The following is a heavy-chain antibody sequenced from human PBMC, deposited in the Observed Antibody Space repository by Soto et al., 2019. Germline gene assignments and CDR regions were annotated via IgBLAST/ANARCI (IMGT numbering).Heavy chain of an antibody. Sequence: ASVKVSCKASGYTFTGYYIHWVRQAPGQGLEWMGWINPNSGGTNYAQKFKGRVTMTRDTSISTAYMELSRLRSDDTAVYYCARVSGYYHPFDYWGQGTLVTVYS. V-gene: IGHV1-2*02. CDR3: ARVSGYYHPFDY. CDR1: GYTFTGYY. CDR2: INPNSGGT. D-gene: IGHD3-22*01. J-gene: IGHJ4*02.